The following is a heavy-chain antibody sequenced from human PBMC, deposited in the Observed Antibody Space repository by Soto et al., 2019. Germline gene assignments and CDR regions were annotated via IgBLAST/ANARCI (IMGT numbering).Heavy chain of an antibody. CDR1: GGTFSSYA. Sequence: SVKVSCKASGGTFSSYAISWVRQAPGQGLEWMGGIIPIFGTANYAQKFQGRVTITADESTSTAYMELSSLRSEDTAVYYCARDSSRAGHYDFWIGPYYYYGMDVWGQGTTVTVSS. V-gene: IGHV1-69*13. D-gene: IGHD3-3*01. J-gene: IGHJ6*02. CDR2: IIPIFGTA. CDR3: ARDSSRAGHYDFWIGPYYYYGMDV.